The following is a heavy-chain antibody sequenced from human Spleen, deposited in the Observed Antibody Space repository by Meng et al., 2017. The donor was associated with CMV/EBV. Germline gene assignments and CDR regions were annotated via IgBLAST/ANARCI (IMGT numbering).Heavy chain of an antibody. D-gene: IGHD3-3*01. CDR2: INSGGRTI. V-gene: IGHV3-48*03. CDR1: GFTFSSYE. CDR3: AREGARSIFGVVIRPGAYGMDV. Sequence: GESLKISCVASGFTFSSYEMNWVRQAPGKGLEWVSYINSGGRTIFYADSVKGRFTISRDNAKNSLYLQMNSLRAEDTAVYYCAREGARSIFGVVIRPGAYGMDVWGQGTTVTVSS. J-gene: IGHJ6*02.